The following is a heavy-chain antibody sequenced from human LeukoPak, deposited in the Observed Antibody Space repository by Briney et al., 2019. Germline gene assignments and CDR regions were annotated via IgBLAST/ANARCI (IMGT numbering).Heavy chain of an antibody. Sequence: ASVKVSCKASGYTFTGYYMHWVRQAPGQGLEWMGWNNPNSGGTNYAQKFQGRVTTTRDTSISTAYMELSRLRSDDTAVYYCAREVEGDWFDPWGQGTLVTVSS. V-gene: IGHV1-2*02. CDR3: AREVEGDWFDP. J-gene: IGHJ5*02. D-gene: IGHD1-1*01. CDR1: GYTFTGYY. CDR2: NNPNSGGT.